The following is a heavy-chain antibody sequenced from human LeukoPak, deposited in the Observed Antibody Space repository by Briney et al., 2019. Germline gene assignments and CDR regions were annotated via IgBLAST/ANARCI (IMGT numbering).Heavy chain of an antibody. CDR3: ARERGTYYDSSGYSFDY. CDR2: INPSGGST. CDR1: GYTFTSYY. V-gene: IGHV1-46*01. D-gene: IGHD3-22*01. Sequence: ASVKVSCKASGYTFTSYYMHWVRQAPGQGLEWIGIINPSGGSTSYAQKFQGRVTMTRDTSTGTVYMELSSLRSEDTAVYYCARERGTYYDSSGYSFDYWGQGTLVTVSS. J-gene: IGHJ4*02.